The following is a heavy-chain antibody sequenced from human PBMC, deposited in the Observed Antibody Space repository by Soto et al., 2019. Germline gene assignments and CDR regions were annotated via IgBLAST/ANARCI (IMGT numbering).Heavy chain of an antibody. CDR3: ARLGQTIYCNSDHCFSRDV. CDR1: GYSFTNSW. CDR2: INPGNSDA. J-gene: IGHJ6*02. V-gene: IGHV5-51*01. D-gene: IGHD2-2*01. Sequence: RASLKISCKGSGYSFTNSWIGWVRQMPGKGLEWMGIINPGNSDARYSPSFQGQVTISADKSLTTAYLQWRSLKASDTAMYYCARLGQTIYCNSDHCFSRDVWGQGTKGSVSS.